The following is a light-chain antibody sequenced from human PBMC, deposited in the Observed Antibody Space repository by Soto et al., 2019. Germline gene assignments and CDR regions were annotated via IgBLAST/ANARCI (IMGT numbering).Light chain of an antibody. CDR2: AAT. CDR1: QGIRND. V-gene: IGKV1-6*01. Sequence: AIQMTQSPSSLSASVGDRVTITCRASQGIRNDLGWYQQKPGKAPKLLIYAATSLQSGVPSRFSGSGFGTDFTLTISSLQPEDFATYYCLQDYDYPLTFGGGTKVEIK. J-gene: IGKJ4*01. CDR3: LQDYDYPLT.